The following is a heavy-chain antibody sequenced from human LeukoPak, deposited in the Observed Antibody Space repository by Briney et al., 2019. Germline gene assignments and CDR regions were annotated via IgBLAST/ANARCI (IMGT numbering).Heavy chain of an antibody. CDR1: GITFSSYA. D-gene: IGHD1-26*01. J-gene: IGHJ4*02. Sequence: PGGSLRLSCAASGITFSSYAMHWVCQAPGKGLEWVAVISYDGSNKYYADSVKGRFTISRDNSKNTLYLQVNSLRAEDTAVYYCARDRGRSGSYVFDYWGQGTLVTVSS. CDR2: ISYDGSNK. CDR3: ARDRGRSGSYVFDY. V-gene: IGHV3-30-3*01.